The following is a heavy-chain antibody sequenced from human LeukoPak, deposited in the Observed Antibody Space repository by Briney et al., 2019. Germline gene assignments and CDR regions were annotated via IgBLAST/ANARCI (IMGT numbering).Heavy chain of an antibody. V-gene: IGHV3-48*03. CDR1: GFTLSSDD. D-gene: IGHD3-10*01. CDR2: IKSSGRSI. Sequence: PGASLRLSCAASGFTLSSDDMHWVRQAPGRGLEWISNIKSSGRSIYYADSVKGRFTISRDNAKNSLYLQMNSLRAEDTAVYYCAGHRYYGSGSYRDVKYYFDYWGQGTLVTVSS. J-gene: IGHJ4*02. CDR3: AGHRYYGSGSYRDVKYYFDY.